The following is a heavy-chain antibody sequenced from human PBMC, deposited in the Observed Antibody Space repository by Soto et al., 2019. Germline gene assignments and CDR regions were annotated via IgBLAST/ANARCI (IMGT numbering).Heavy chain of an antibody. CDR1: GFTFSSYA. CDR3: ARDYYRFNVGCGFSMVV. Sequence: QVQLVESGGGVVQPGRSLRLSCAASGFTFSSYAMHWVRQAPGKGLEWVAVILYDGSNKYYADSVKGRFTISKDNSKNTLYLQMNSLRAEYTAVYYCARDYYRFNVGCGFSMVVWGQVATVTVSS. CDR2: ILYDGSNK. J-gene: IGHJ6*02. V-gene: IGHV3-30-3*01. D-gene: IGHD3-10*01.